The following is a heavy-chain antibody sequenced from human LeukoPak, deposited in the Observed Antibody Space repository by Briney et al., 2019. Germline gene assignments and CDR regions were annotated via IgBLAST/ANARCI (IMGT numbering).Heavy chain of an antibody. J-gene: IGHJ6*02. Sequence: GGSLRLSCAASGFTVSSNYMSWVRQAPGKGLEWVAVISYDGSDKYYVDSVKGRFTISRDNSKNTLYLQMNSLRAEDTAVYYCARGADCSSTSCYFEAMYYYYYYGMDVWGQGTTVTVSS. V-gene: IGHV3-30-3*01. D-gene: IGHD2-2*01. CDR3: ARGADCSSTSCYFEAMYYYYYYGMDV. CDR1: GFTVSSNY. CDR2: ISYDGSDK.